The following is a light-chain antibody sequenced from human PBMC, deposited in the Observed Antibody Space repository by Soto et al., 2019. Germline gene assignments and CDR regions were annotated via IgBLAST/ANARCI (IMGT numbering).Light chain of an antibody. V-gene: IGKV3-20*01. J-gene: IGKJ1*01. Sequence: EIVLTQSPGTLSLSPGKRATLSCRASQSVRSSSLVWYQQKSGQAPRLLIYGASARATGIPDRFSGSGSGTDFTLTISRLEPEDFAVYYCQQYGSSPWTFGQGTKVDIK. CDR3: QQYGSSPWT. CDR2: GAS. CDR1: QSVRSSS.